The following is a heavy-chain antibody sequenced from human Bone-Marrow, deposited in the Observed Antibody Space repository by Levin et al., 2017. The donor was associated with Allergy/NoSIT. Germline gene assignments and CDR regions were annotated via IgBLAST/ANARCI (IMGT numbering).Heavy chain of an antibody. CDR2: LNPNTGVT. V-gene: IGHV1-2*06. J-gene: IGHJ5*02. CDR3: ARETIAAPPYNWFDT. Sequence: ASVKVSCKASGFTFTIYDIHWVRQAPGQGLEWVGRLNPNTGVTDSAQKFMGRVTMTRDTSTTTAFMELTRRRPDETASYYCARETIAAPPYNWFDTWGQGALVTVSS. CDR1: GFTFTIYD. D-gene: IGHD6-13*01.